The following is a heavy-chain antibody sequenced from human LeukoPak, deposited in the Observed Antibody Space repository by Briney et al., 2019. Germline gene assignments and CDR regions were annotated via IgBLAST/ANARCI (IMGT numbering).Heavy chain of an antibody. CDR2: IYTSGST. CDR1: GGSIGSYY. J-gene: IGHJ5*02. CDR3: ARLKVWFDP. Sequence: SETLSLTCTVSGGSIGSYYWSWIRQPPGKGLEWIGYIYTSGSTNYNPSLKSRVTISVDTSKDQFSLKLSSVTAADTAVYYCARLKVWFDPWGQGTLVTVSS. V-gene: IGHV4-4*09.